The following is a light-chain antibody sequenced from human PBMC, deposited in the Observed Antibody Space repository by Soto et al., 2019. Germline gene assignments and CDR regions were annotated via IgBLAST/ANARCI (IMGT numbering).Light chain of an antibody. CDR2: GAS. CDR3: QQSGSSPLT. J-gene: IGKJ4*01. Sequence: ERELPQSPCTLSLSPGERATLSCTASPSLSSTYLAWYQQKPGQAPRVLIYGASSMATGVPYRFSGSGSGTDFTLTISSLELEDFATYYCQQSGSSPLTFGRGTRVEIK. V-gene: IGKV3-20*01. CDR1: PSLSSTY.